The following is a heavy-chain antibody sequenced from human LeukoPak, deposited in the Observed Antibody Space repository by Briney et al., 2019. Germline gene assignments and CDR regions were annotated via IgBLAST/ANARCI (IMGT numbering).Heavy chain of an antibody. CDR2: IYTSGST. D-gene: IGHD3-9*01. V-gene: IGHV4-4*07. Sequence: SETLSLTCTVSGGSISSYYWSWIRQPAGKGLEWIGRIYTSGSTNYNPSLKSRVTMSVDTSKNQFSLKLSSVTAADTAVYYCARDPHTQETYFDWLGVFDPWGQGTLVTVSS. J-gene: IGHJ5*02. CDR1: GGSISSYY. CDR3: ARDPHTQETYFDWLGVFDP.